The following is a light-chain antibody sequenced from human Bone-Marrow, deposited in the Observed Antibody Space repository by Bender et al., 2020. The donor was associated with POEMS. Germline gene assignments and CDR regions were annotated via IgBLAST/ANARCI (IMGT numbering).Light chain of an antibody. J-gene: IGLJ3*02. Sequence: QSVLTQPPSASGTPGQRVTISCSGGSSNIGAHAVNWYQHLPGTAPKLLIYSSHRRPSGVSNRFSGSKSGNTASLTISGLQPEDEADYYCSSYAASSTLVFGGGSKLTVL. V-gene: IGLV1-44*01. CDR2: SSH. CDR1: SSNIGAHA. CDR3: SSYAASSTLV.